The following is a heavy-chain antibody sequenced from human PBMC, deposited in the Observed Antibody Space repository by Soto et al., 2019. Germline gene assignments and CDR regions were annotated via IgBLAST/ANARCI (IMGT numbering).Heavy chain of an antibody. CDR3: ARPPTYDSSGYYSDY. J-gene: IGHJ4*02. CDR2: IYPGDSDT. CDR1: GYSFTSYW. V-gene: IGHV5-51*01. D-gene: IGHD3-22*01. Sequence: GGSLRLSCKGSGYSFTSYWIGWVRQMPGKGLEWMGIIYPGDSDTRYSPSFQGQVTISADKSISTAYLQWNSLKASDTAMYYCARPPTYDSSGYYSDYWGQGTLVTVSS.